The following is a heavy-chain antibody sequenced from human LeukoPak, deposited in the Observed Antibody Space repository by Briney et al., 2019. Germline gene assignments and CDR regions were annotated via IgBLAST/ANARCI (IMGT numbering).Heavy chain of an antibody. Sequence: PSETLSLTCTVSGYSISSGYYWGWIRQPPGKGLEWIGSVYHSGSAYYNPSLKSRITISVDTSKNQFSLKLSSVTAADTAVYYCARLGYCSGGSCFNGLDYWGQGTLVTVSS. D-gene: IGHD2-15*01. CDR1: GYSISSGYY. V-gene: IGHV4-38-2*02. CDR2: VYHSGSA. J-gene: IGHJ4*02. CDR3: ARLGYCSGGSCFNGLDY.